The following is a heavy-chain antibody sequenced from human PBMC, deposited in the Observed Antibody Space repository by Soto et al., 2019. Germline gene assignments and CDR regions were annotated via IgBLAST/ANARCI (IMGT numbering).Heavy chain of an antibody. Sequence: EVQLVESEGALVQPGGSLRLSCAASGFIISNYEMSWVRQAPGKGLEWVSYIDHSGTTIYYADSVKGRFTISRDNAKNSLFLQMNSLRAEDTAVYYCARGHIVATILDYWGQGTLVTVSS. CDR1: GFIISNYE. J-gene: IGHJ4*02. V-gene: IGHV3-48*03. CDR3: ARGHIVATILDY. D-gene: IGHD5-12*01. CDR2: IDHSGTTI.